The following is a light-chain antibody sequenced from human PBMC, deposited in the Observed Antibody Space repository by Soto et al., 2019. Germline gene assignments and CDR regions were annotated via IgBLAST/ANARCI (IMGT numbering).Light chain of an antibody. V-gene: IGKV1-39*01. CDR2: AAS. CDR3: QQSYSAPLT. J-gene: IGKJ1*01. CDR1: QNIFTY. Sequence: IQMTQSPSSLSASLVERVTISCRASQNIFTYLNWYQQKPGKAPNLLIFAASNLQSGVPSRFSGSGSGTDFTLTINSLQREDFATYHCQQSYSAPLTFGQGTKVDIK.